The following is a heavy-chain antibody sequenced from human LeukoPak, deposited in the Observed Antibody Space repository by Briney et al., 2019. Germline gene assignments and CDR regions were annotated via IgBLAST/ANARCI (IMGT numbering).Heavy chain of an antibody. J-gene: IGHJ4*02. Sequence: GASVKVSCKASGYTFTSYGISWVRQAPGQGLEWMGWMSLNSGDTGYAQKFQDRVTMTRNTSISTAYMELSSLRSDDTAVYYCARGPPNWGYDYWGPGTLVTVSS. CDR1: GYTFTSYG. D-gene: IGHD7-27*01. V-gene: IGHV1-8*02. CDR2: MSLNSGDT. CDR3: ARGPPNWGYDY.